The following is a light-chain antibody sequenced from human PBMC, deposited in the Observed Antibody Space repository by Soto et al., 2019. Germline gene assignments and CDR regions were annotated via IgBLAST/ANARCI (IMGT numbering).Light chain of an antibody. Sequence: TPSPATLSVSPGERATLSCRASQTISSDYLAWYQQKPGQAPRLLIYGASSRATGIPDRFSGSGSGTDFILTISRLEPEDFAVYYCQRYGTSLTWTFGQGTKVDIK. CDR2: GAS. V-gene: IGKV3-20*01. J-gene: IGKJ1*01. CDR1: QTISSDY. CDR3: QRYGTSLTWT.